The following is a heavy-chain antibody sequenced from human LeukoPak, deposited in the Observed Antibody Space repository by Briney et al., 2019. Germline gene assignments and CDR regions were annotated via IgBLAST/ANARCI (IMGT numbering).Heavy chain of an antibody. CDR3: ARDGYSFGHDFDY. V-gene: IGHV3-74*01. Sequence: GGSLRLSCAASGFTFSSYWMHWVRHTPGKGLVWVSRIKGDGSGTSYADSVKGRFTISRDNAKNTLYLQMNSLRAEDTAVYYCARDGYSFGHDFDYWGQGTLVTVSS. D-gene: IGHD5-18*01. CDR1: GFTFSSYW. J-gene: IGHJ4*02. CDR2: IKGDGSGT.